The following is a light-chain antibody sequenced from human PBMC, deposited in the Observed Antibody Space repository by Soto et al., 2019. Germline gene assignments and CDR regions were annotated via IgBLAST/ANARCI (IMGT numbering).Light chain of an antibody. Sequence: DIVLTQSPGTLYLSPGESATLSCRAGQSLSTSRLAWYQQKHGQAPRLVIYGASIRATGIADRFSGSGSGTDFTLTISGLEPEDFAVYYCQQYITSPLTFGGGTKVEI. CDR3: QQYITSPLT. CDR2: GAS. CDR1: QSLSTSR. J-gene: IGKJ4*01. V-gene: IGKV3-20*01.